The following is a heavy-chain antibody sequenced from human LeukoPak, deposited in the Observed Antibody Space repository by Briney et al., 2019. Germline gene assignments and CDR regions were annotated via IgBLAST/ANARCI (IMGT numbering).Heavy chain of an antibody. V-gene: IGHV1-2*02. CDR1: GYTFTGYY. D-gene: IGHD2-2*02. CDR2: INPNSGGT. J-gene: IGHJ4*02. CDR3: ARVGDIVVVPAAISY. Sequence: ASVKVSCKASGYTFTGYYMHWVRQAPGQGPEWMGWINPNSGGTNYAQKFQGRVTMTRDTSISTAYMELSRLRSDDTAVYYCARVGDIVVVPAAISYWGQGTLVTVSS.